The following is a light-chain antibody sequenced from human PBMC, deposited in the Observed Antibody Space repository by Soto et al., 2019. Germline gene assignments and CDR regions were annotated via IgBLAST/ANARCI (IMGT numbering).Light chain of an antibody. CDR2: DVT. Sequence: QSALTQPPSASGSPGQSVTISCTGTSSDVGGYNYVSWYQQHPGKAPKLMIYDVTKRPSGVPDRFSGSTSGTSASLAISGLQSEDESDYYCATWDDSLNAYVFGTGTKVTVL. J-gene: IGLJ1*01. CDR3: ATWDDSLNAYV. CDR1: SSDVGGYNY. V-gene: IGLV2-8*01.